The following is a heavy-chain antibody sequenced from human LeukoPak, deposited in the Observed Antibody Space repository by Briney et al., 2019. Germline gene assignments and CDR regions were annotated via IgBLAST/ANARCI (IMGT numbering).Heavy chain of an antibody. V-gene: IGHV4-4*07. D-gene: IGHD6-13*01. J-gene: IGHJ4*02. CDR2: FSTAESTNDRPSL. CDR1: GCSISTYC. Sequence: PSETLSLTCSVSGCSISTYCWNWIRQPAGKGLEWIGRFSTAESTNDRPSLNYNPSLKSRVTLSIDTSKNQYSLMVNSVTAADTAMYYGSRVATSSWSSFDYWGQGILVTVSS. CDR3: SRVATSSWSSFDY.